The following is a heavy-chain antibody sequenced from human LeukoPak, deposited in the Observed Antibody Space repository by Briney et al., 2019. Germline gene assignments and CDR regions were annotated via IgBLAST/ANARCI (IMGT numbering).Heavy chain of an antibody. CDR1: GYSISSGYY. Sequence: SETLSLTCTVSGYSISSGYYWGWIRQPPGKGLEWIGSIYHSGSTYYNPSLKSRVTISVDTSKNQFSLKLSSVTAADTAVYYCARHYSSSSREPFEYWGQGTLVTVSS. CDR3: ARHYSSSSREPFEY. J-gene: IGHJ4*02. V-gene: IGHV4-38-2*02. CDR2: IYHSGST. D-gene: IGHD6-6*01.